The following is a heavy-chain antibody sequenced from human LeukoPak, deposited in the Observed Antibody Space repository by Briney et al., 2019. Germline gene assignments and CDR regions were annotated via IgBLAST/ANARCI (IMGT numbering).Heavy chain of an antibody. D-gene: IGHD3-22*01. CDR1: GGSISSGSYY. J-gene: IGHJ4*02. Sequence: PSETLSLTCTVSGGSISSGSYYWSWIRQPAGKGLEWIGRIYTSGSTNYNPSLKSRVTISVDMSKNQFSLKLSSVTAADTAVYYCAREGWLSTTNYWGQGTLVTVSS. CDR3: AREGWLSTTNY. V-gene: IGHV4-61*02. CDR2: IYTSGST.